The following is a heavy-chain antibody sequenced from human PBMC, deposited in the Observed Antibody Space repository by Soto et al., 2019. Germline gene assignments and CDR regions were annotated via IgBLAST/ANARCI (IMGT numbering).Heavy chain of an antibody. V-gene: IGHV4-59*01. CDR1: GVSIVYYY. CDR3: AKATLRVVHPLVFDY. CDR2: IYYTGIT. J-gene: IGHJ4*02. D-gene: IGHD3-3*01. Sequence: PSETLSLTCSVSGVSIVYYYWNWIRQPPGKGLEWIGHIYYTGITNYNPSLNSRVSISVDTSKNQISLKLASVTAADTAIYYCAKATLRVVHPLVFDYWGQGSLVTVSS.